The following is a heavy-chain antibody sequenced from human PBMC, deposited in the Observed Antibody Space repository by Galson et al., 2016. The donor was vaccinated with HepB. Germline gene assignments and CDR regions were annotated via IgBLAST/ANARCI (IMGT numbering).Heavy chain of an antibody. V-gene: IGHV3-11*01. CDR2: ISSSGSYI. CDR1: GFTFSDYY. CDR3: ARGDRHSSSWYGFDY. J-gene: IGHJ4*02. Sequence: SLRLSCAASGFTFSDYYMNWIRQAPGKGLEWVSYISSSGSYIYYADSVKGRFTISRDNAKNSLYLQMNSLRAEDTAVYYCARGDRHSSSWYGFDYWGQGTLVTVSS. D-gene: IGHD6-13*01.